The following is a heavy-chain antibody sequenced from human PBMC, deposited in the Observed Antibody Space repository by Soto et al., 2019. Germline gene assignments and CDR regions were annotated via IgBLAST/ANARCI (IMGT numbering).Heavy chain of an antibody. CDR3: AADKVPTYPYNWVDP. D-gene: IGHD2-2*01. CDR1: GFTFGTSA. Sequence: QIQLVQSGPEVKKPGTSVKVSCKASGFTFGTSAIHWVRQARGHRLEWIGWIVVGTGNTKYAQRFQERVTITRDMSTSTAYLELSSLTSEDTAIYYCAADKVPTYPYNWVDPWGQGTLVTVSS. V-gene: IGHV1-58*02. CDR2: IVVGTGNT. J-gene: IGHJ5*02.